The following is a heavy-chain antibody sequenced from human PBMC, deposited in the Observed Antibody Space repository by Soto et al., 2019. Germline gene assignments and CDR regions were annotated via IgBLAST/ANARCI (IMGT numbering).Heavy chain of an antibody. Sequence: QVHLVQSGAEVKKPGASVKVSCKASGYTFTAYSIHWVRQAPGQRLEWMGWIVAGKGNTDYSQKFQGRVTITRDTSASTAYMQLNNLRSEDTAVYYCARENPPEGGSYYDYWGQGPLVTVSS. CDR2: IVAGKGNT. V-gene: IGHV1-3*01. D-gene: IGHD1-26*01. CDR1: GYTFTAYS. CDR3: ARENPPEGGSYYDY. J-gene: IGHJ4*02.